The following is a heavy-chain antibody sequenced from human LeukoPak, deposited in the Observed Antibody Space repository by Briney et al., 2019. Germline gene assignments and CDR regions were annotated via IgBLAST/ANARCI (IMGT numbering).Heavy chain of an antibody. CDR3: ARGSRPVYNLLTGKRYFDY. D-gene: IGHD3-9*01. CDR2: INPSGGST. J-gene: IGHJ4*02. CDR1: GYTFTSYG. V-gene: IGHV1-46*01. Sequence: ASVKVSCKASGYTFTSYGISWVRQAPGQGLEWMGIINPSGGSTTYAQKFRGRLTMTRDMSTSTVYMELSSPRSEDTAVYYCARGSRPVYNLLTGKRYFDYWGQGTLLTVSS.